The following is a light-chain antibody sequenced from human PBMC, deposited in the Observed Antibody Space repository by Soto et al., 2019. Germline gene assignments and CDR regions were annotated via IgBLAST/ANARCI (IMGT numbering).Light chain of an antibody. CDR2: DVT. J-gene: IGLJ1*01. CDR3: CSYAGSYTGV. V-gene: IGLV2-11*01. Sequence: QSVLTQPRSVSGSPGQSVTISCTGTSSDVGGYNYVSWYEQHPVKAPKLMIYDVTKRPSGVPDRFSGSKSGNTASLTISGLQAEDEADYYCCSYAGSYTGVFGTGTQLTVL. CDR1: SSDVGGYNY.